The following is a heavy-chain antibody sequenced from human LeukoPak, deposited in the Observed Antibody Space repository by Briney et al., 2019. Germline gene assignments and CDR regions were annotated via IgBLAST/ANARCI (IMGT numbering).Heavy chain of an antibody. Sequence: GRSLRLSCAASGFTFSSYAMHWVRQAPGKGLEWVAVISYDGSNKYYADSVKGRFTISRDNSKNTLYLQMNSLRAEDTAVYYCAKTPVRRFPLYFDYWGQGTMVTVSS. CDR1: GFTFSSYA. J-gene: IGHJ4*02. CDR2: ISYDGSNK. V-gene: IGHV3-30*04. D-gene: IGHD3-3*01. CDR3: AKTPVRRFPLYFDY.